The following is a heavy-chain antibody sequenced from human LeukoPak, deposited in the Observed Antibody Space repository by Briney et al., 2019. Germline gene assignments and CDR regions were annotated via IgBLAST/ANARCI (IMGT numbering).Heavy chain of an antibody. CDR2: ISGSGGRT. V-gene: IGHV3-23*01. CDR1: GFTFSSYA. J-gene: IGHJ4*02. Sequence: GGSLRLSCAASGFTFSSYAMNWVRQAPGKGLEWVSGISGSGGRTYYADSVKGRFTISRDNSKSTLYLQMNSLRAEDTAIFYCAKDSLVGYCSGGSCYPGNSDYWGQGTLVTVSS. CDR3: AKDSLVGYCSGGSCYPGNSDY. D-gene: IGHD2-15*01.